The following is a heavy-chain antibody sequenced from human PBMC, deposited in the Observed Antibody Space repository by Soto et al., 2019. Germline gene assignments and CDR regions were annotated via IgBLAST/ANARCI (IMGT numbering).Heavy chain of an antibody. CDR1: GGTFSSYA. J-gene: IGHJ6*02. CDR3: AKVGGQVATPLLYGMDV. CDR2: IIPIFGTA. V-gene: IGHV1-69*13. Sequence: SVKVSCKASGGTFSSYAISWVRQAPGQGLEWMGGIIPIFGTANYAQKFQGRVTITADESTSTAYMELSSLRSEDTAVYYCAKVGGQVATPLLYGMDVWGQGTTVTVSS. D-gene: IGHD2-15*01.